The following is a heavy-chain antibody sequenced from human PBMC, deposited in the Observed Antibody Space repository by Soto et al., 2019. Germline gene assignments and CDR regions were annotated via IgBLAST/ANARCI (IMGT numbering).Heavy chain of an antibody. CDR1: GGTFSSYA. CDR3: ARDRGPSSGYYPYWFDP. CDR2: IIPIFGTA. V-gene: IGHV1-69*12. D-gene: IGHD3-22*01. J-gene: IGHJ5*02. Sequence: QVQLVQSGAEVKKPGSSVKVSCKASGGTFSSYAISWVRQAPGQGLEWMGEIIPIFGTANYAQKFQGRVTITAAESTGTAYMELSSLRCEDTAVYYCARDRGPSSGYYPYWFDPWGQGTLVTVSS.